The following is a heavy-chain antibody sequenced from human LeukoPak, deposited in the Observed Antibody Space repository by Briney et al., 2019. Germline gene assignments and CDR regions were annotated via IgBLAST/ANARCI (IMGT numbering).Heavy chain of an antibody. Sequence: SETLSLTCTVSGASISSGNYYWSWIRQPPGKGLEWIGYIYYRGSTNYNPSLKSRVTFSVDTSKNQFSLKLNSVTAADTAVYYCARGGDYGDLRYFDYWGQGTLVTVSS. J-gene: IGHJ4*02. CDR1: GASISSGNYY. CDR3: ARGGDYGDLRYFDY. CDR2: IYYRGST. D-gene: IGHD4-17*01. V-gene: IGHV4-61*01.